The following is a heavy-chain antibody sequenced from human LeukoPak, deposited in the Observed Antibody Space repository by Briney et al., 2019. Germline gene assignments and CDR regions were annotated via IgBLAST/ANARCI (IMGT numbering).Heavy chain of an antibody. CDR3: AKDLAAAAYYFDY. CDR1: GFTFSSYS. D-gene: IGHD6-13*01. CDR2: ISYDGSNK. Sequence: GGSLRLSCAASGFTFSSYSMNWVRQAPGKGLEWVAVISYDGSNKYYADSVKGRFTISRDNSKNTLYLQMNSLRAEDTAVYYCAKDLAAAAYYFDYWGQGTLVTVSS. V-gene: IGHV3-30*18. J-gene: IGHJ4*02.